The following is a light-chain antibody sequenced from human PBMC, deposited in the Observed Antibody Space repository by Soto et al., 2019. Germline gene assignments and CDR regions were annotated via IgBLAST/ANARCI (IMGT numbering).Light chain of an antibody. J-gene: IGKJ5*01. CDR3: KHYNAWSSV. Sequence: ETVLTQLPGTLSTSSGERASLSCGASQSISSSFLAWYQQKPGQAPRLLIYGASTRATGIQARVSGSGPGTEFTLTNISRESGDDAVCYSKHYNAWSSVFGQGTRLDI. V-gene: IGKV3-20*01. CDR1: QSISSSF. CDR2: GAS.